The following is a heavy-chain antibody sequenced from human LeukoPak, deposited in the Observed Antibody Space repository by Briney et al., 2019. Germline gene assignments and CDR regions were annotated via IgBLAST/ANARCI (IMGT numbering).Heavy chain of an antibody. V-gene: IGHV1-2*02. Sequence: ASVKVSCKASGYPFTSYYMHWVRQAPGQGLEWMGWINPNSGGTNYAQKFQGRVTMTRDTSISTAYMELSRLRSDDTAVYYCARGGAPTYYYDSSGYYPDAFDIWGQGTMVTVSS. J-gene: IGHJ3*02. CDR3: ARGGAPTYYYDSSGYYPDAFDI. CDR2: INPNSGGT. CDR1: GYPFTSYY. D-gene: IGHD3-22*01.